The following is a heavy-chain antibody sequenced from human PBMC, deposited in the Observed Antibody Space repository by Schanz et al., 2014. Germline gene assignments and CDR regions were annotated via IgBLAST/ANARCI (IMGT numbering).Heavy chain of an antibody. J-gene: IGHJ5*02. CDR1: GYDFHIYA. CDR3: ARDRRRYCSTASCLHDNWFDP. D-gene: IGHD2-2*01. Sequence: QVQLVQSGAEVKKPGASVTVSCKASGYDFHIYAYSWVRQAPGQGLEWMGWMNPDSGNTGYAQKFQGRVTMTTDTSTGTAYMELRSLRSDDTAVYYCARDRRRYCSTASCLHDNWFDPWGQGTLVIVSS. V-gene: IGHV1-18*01. CDR2: MNPDSGNT.